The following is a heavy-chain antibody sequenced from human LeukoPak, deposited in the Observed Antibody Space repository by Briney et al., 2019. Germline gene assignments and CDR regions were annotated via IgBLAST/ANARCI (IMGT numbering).Heavy chain of an antibody. CDR2: INHCGST. CDR1: GGSFSGYY. Sequence: PSETLSLTCAVYGGSFSGYYWSWIRQPPGKGLEWIGEINHCGSTNYNPSLKSRVTISVDTSKNQFSLKLSSVTAADTAVYYCARGRKLLWFGELPDYWGQGTLVTVSS. J-gene: IGHJ4*02. CDR3: ARGRKLLWFGELPDY. V-gene: IGHV4-34*01. D-gene: IGHD3-10*01.